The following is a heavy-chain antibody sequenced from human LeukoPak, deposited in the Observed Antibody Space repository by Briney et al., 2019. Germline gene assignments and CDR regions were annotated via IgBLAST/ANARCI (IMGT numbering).Heavy chain of an antibody. CDR1: GFTFSSYS. D-gene: IGHD1-26*01. J-gene: IGHJ4*02. Sequence: GGSLRLSCVASGFTFSSYSMNWVRQAPGKGLEWVSSISSSSSYIYYSDSVKGRFTISRDNAKNSLYLQMNSLRAEDTAVYYCARDRGGSFDYWGQGTLVTVSS. CDR2: ISSSSSYI. V-gene: IGHV3-21*01. CDR3: ARDRGGSFDY.